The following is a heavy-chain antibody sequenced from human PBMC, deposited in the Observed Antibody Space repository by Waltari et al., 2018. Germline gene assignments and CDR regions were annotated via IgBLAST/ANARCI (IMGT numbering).Heavy chain of an antibody. V-gene: IGHV1-69*05. J-gene: IGHJ2*01. CDR3: ARVRDILTGYYKWYFDL. D-gene: IGHD3-9*01. Sequence: QVQLVQSGAEVKKPGSAVKVSCNTSGGTSSSHAISWVRQAHGRGLEWMGGIIPLFGTTNYAQKFQGRVTITTDESTSTAYMELSNLRSEDTAVYYCARVRDILTGYYKWYFDLWGRGTLVTVSS. CDR1: GGTSSSHA. CDR2: IIPLFGTT.